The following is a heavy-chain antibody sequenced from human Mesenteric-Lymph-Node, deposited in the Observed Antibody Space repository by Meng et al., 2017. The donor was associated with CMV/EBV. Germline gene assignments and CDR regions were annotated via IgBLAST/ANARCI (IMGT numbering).Heavy chain of an antibody. D-gene: IGHD2-2*02. CDR2: ISSSGDTM. J-gene: IGHJ6*02. Sequence: GESLKISCAVSGFTFRDYYMNWIRQAPGKGLEWVSYISSSGDTMYYADSVKGRFTISRDNAENSVYLQMNSLKTEDTAVYYCTTGTSCYTCYYYYGMDVWGQGTTVTVSS. CDR3: TTGTSCYTCYYYYGMDV. CDR1: GFTFRDYY. V-gene: IGHV3-11*01.